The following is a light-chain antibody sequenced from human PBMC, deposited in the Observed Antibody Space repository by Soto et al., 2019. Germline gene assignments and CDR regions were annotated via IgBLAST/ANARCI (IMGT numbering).Light chain of an antibody. J-gene: IGKJ3*01. V-gene: IGKV3-15*01. Sequence: EMVMTQSPATLSVSPGERVTLSCRASESVHSNLAWYQQKPGQGPRLLIYYSSTRVTGVPDRLSGSGSGTEFTLTLSSLQSEDFGVYYRQNYSNWPPTFGPRTKVEIK. CDR2: YSS. CDR3: QNYSNWPPT. CDR1: ESVHSN.